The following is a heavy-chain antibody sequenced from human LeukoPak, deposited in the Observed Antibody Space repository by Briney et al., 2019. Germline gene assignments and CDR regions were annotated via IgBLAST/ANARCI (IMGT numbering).Heavy chain of an antibody. CDR2: SYYSGST. CDR1: GVSITSRNYY. J-gene: IGHJ4*02. V-gene: IGHV4-39*02. D-gene: IGHD5-24*01. CDR3: ARQHRYSYNEVTHFDS. Sequence: SETLSLTCTVSGVSITSRNYYWGWIRHSPGTGLEWIASSYYSGSTYYSASRQSRVSISVDASKNHFSLRLTAVTAADTGVYFCARQHRYSYNEVTHFDSWGQGTLVTVSS.